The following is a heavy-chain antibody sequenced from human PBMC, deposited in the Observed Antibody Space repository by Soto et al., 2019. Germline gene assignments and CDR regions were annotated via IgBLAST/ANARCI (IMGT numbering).Heavy chain of an antibody. CDR2: ISDDGKTE. CDR3: ARDRNPRVTTYYYGMDV. V-gene: IGHV3-30*04. CDR1: GFTFSRYA. Sequence: PGGSLRLSCAASGFTFSRYAMHWVRQAPGKGLEWVAVISDDGKTEVYTDSVKGRFTISRDNSMNTLYLQMNSLRVEDTAVYFCARDRNPRVTTYYYGMDVWGQGTTVTVSS. D-gene: IGHD4-17*01. J-gene: IGHJ6*02.